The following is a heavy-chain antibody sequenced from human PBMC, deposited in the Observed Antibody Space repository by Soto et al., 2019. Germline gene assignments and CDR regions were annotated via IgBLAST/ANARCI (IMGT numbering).Heavy chain of an antibody. Sequence: QVQLVESGGGVVQPGRSLRLSCAASGFTFSSYGMHWVRQAPGKGLEWVAVIWYDGSNKYYADSVKGRFTISRDNSQNTMYLQMNSLRAEDTAVYYCAREGGYCSGGSCYSDYWGQGTLVTVSS. CDR2: IWYDGSNK. CDR1: GFTFSSYG. CDR3: AREGGYCSGGSCYSDY. V-gene: IGHV3-33*01. J-gene: IGHJ4*02. D-gene: IGHD2-15*01.